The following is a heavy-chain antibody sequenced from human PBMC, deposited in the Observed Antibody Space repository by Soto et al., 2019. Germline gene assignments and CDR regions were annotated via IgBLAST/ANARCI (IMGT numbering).Heavy chain of an antibody. J-gene: IGHJ6*02. Sequence: PSETLSLTCTVSGGSISSSSYYWGWIRQPPGKGLEWIGSIYYSGSTYYNPSLKSRVTISVDTSKNQFSLKLSSVTAADTAVYYCARATVTTSLYYYGMDVWGQGTTVTVSS. CDR3: ARATVTTSLYYYGMDV. CDR2: IYYSGST. V-gene: IGHV4-39*01. CDR1: GGSISSSSYY. D-gene: IGHD4-17*01.